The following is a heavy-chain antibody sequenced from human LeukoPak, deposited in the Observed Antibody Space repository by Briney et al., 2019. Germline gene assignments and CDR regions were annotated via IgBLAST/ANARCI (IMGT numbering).Heavy chain of an antibody. D-gene: IGHD4-17*01. Sequence: TGGSLRLSCAASEFSFSSYSMNWVRQAPGKGLEWVSSISSSSSWIFYADSVKGRFTISRDNAKKSLFLQMNSLRAEDTAVYYCATYGDYGSIDYWGQGTLVTVSS. CDR2: ISSSSSWI. CDR3: ATYGDYGSIDY. CDR1: EFSFSSYS. J-gene: IGHJ4*02. V-gene: IGHV3-21*01.